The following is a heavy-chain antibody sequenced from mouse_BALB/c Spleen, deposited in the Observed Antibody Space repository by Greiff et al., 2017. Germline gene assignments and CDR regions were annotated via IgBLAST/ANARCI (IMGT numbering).Heavy chain of an antibody. J-gene: IGHJ4*01. CDR1: GYTFTSYW. D-gene: IGHD1-1*01. CDR3: ARSGGSSSYAMDY. CDR2: INPSTGYT. V-gene: IGHV1-7*01. Sequence: QVQLKESGAELAKPGASVKMSCKASGYTFTSYWMHWVKQRPGQGLEWIGYINPSTGYTEYNQKFKDKATLTADKSSSTAYMQLSSLTSEDSAVYYCARSGGSSSYAMDYWGQGTSVTVSS.